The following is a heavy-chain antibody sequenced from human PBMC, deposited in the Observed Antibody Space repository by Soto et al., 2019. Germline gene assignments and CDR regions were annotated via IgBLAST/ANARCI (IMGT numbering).Heavy chain of an antibody. CDR2: ISASGVKT. CDR3: AKDLSSIAPRPGWFDP. D-gene: IGHD6-6*01. CDR1: GFTFSTYA. J-gene: IGHJ5*02. V-gene: IGHV3-23*01. Sequence: GGSLRLSCAASGFTFSTYAMTWVRQAPGKGLEWVSGISASGVKTYYSDSVKGRFTISRDNSKNTLYLQMNSLRAEDTALYYCAKDLSSIAPRPGWFDPWGLGTLVTVSS.